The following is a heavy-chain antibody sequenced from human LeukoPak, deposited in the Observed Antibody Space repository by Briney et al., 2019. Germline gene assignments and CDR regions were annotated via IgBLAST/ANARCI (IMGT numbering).Heavy chain of an antibody. CDR1: GYTFTGYY. CDR2: INPNIGAT. D-gene: IGHD6-19*01. CDR3: ARDRVGSGWPRPFYFEN. J-gene: IGHJ4*02. V-gene: IGHV1-2*02. Sequence: ASVKVSCKPSGYTFTGYYLHWVRQAPGQALEWMGWINPNIGATMYAQKFQGRVTMTRDTSISTAYMELTSLRSDDTAVYYCARDRVGSGWPRPFYFENWGQGTLVTVSS.